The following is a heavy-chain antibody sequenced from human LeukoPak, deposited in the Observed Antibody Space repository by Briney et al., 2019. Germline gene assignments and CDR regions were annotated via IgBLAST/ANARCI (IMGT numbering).Heavy chain of an antibody. CDR2: ISYDGSNK. CDR3: AKNLYCGGGSCYPSALGMDV. V-gene: IGHV3-30*04. Sequence: GGSLRLSCAASGFTFSSYAMHWVRQAPGKGLEWVAVISYDGSNKYYADSVKGRFTISRDNSKNTLYLQMNSLKAEDTAVYYCAKNLYCGGGSCYPSALGMDVWGQGTTVTVSS. D-gene: IGHD2-15*01. CDR1: GFTFSSYA. J-gene: IGHJ6*02.